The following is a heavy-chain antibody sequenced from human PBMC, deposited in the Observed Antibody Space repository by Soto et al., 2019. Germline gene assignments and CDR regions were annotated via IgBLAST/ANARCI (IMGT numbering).Heavy chain of an antibody. Sequence: ASVKVSCKASGYTFNSYGISWARQAPGQGLEWMGWISAYNGNTNYAQKLQGRVTMTTDTSTSTAYMELRSLRSDDTAVYYCTRDCEFCWFDPWGQGTLVNVSS. D-gene: IGHD3-10*01. J-gene: IGHJ5*02. CDR2: ISAYNGNT. CDR1: GYTFNSYG. V-gene: IGHV1-18*01. CDR3: TRDCEFCWFDP.